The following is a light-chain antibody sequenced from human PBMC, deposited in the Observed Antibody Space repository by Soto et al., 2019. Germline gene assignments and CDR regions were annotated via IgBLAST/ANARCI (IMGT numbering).Light chain of an antibody. CDR2: SNN. Sequence: QSVLTQPPSASGTPGQRVTISCSGSSSNIGSNTVNWYQQLPGTAPKLLIYSNNQRPSGVPDRFSGSTSGTSASLAISGRQSEDEADYYCAAWDDSLNGRGVFGGGTKLTVL. CDR3: AAWDDSLNGRGV. V-gene: IGLV1-44*01. J-gene: IGLJ2*01. CDR1: SSNIGSNT.